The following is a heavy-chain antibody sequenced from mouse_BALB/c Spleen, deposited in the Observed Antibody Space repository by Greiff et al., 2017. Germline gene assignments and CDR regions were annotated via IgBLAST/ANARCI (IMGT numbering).Heavy chain of an antibody. D-gene: IGHD1-1*01. CDR1: GFTFSDYY. Sequence: EVHLVESGGGLVKPGGSLKLSCAASGFTFSDYYMYWVRQTPEKRLEWVATISDGGSYTYYPDSVKGRFTISRDNAKNNLYLQMSSLKSEDTAMYYCARGYYYGSSPYAMDYWGQGTSVTVSS. V-gene: IGHV5-4*02. CDR3: ARGYYYGSSPYAMDY. J-gene: IGHJ4*01. CDR2: ISDGGSYT.